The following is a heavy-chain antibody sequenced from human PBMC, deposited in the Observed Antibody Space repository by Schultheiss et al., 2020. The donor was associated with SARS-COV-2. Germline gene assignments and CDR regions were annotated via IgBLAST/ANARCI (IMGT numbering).Heavy chain of an antibody. V-gene: IGHV1-2*02. CDR1: GYTFTGYY. J-gene: IGHJ4*02. CDR3: AREGVEGY. D-gene: IGHD2-8*01. Sequence: ASVKVSCKASGYTFTGYYMHWVRQAPGQGLEWMGWMNPNSGGTNYAQEFQGRVTITADESTSTAYMELSSLRSEDTAVYYCAREGVEGYWGQGTLVTVSS. CDR2: MNPNSGGT.